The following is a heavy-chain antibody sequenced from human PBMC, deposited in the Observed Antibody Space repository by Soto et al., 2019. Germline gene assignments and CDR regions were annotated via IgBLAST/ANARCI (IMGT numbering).Heavy chain of an antibody. CDR1: GYRFTSYW. D-gene: IGHD3-3*01. CDR2: INPGDSDT. V-gene: IGHV5-51*01. Sequence: ESLKISCKGSGYRFTSYWIGWVRQMPGKGLEWMGIINPGDSDTRYSPSFQGQVTISADKSISTAYLQWSSLKASDTAMYYCASPLKYEFWSGYIFDFWGQGTPVTVSS. CDR3: ASPLKYEFWSGYIFDF. J-gene: IGHJ4*02.